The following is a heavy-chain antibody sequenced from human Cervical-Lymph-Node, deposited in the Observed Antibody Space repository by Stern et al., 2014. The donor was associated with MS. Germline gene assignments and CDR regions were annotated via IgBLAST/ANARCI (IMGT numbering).Heavy chain of an antibody. J-gene: IGHJ4*02. Sequence: QAQLVQSGSEMKKPGASVKVSCKASGYTFNRYAINWVRQAPGQGLEWMGWITTNSDNPTYGRGFAGRFVFSLDTSVSTTYLQITSLKAEDTAVYYCARPITGADHAFDYWGQGTLVTVSS. CDR1: GYTFNRYA. D-gene: IGHD6-13*01. CDR3: ARPITGADHAFDY. V-gene: IGHV7-4-1*02. CDR2: ITTNSDNP.